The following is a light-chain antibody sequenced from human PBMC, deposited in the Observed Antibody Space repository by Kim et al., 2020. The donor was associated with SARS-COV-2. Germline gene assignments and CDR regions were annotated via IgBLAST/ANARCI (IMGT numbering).Light chain of an antibody. CDR3: QQYGSYWT. CDR1: QSTSRW. J-gene: IGKJ1*01. CDR2: KAS. Sequence: DIQMTQSPSTLSASVGDRVTITCRASQSTSRWLAWYQQKPGKAPKLLIYKASSLESRVPSRFSGSGSGTEFTLTISSLQPDDFATYYCQQYGSYWTLGQGTKVDIK. V-gene: IGKV1-5*03.